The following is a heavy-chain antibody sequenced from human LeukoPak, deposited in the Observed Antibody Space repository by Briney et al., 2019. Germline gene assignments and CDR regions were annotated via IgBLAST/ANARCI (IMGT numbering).Heavy chain of an antibody. J-gene: IGHJ3*02. CDR2: INPNSGGT. Sequence: ASVKVSCKASGYTFTSYAMHWVRQAPGQGLEWMGWINPNSGGTNYAQKFQGRVTMTRDTSISTAYMELSRLRSDDTAVYYCARALGSGRRAFDIWGQGTMVTVSS. V-gene: IGHV1-2*02. CDR1: GYTFTSYA. D-gene: IGHD6-19*01. CDR3: ARALGSGRRAFDI.